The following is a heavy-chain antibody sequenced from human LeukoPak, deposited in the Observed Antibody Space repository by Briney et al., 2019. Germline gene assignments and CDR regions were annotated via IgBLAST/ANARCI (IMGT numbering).Heavy chain of an antibody. Sequence: SQTLSLTCTVSGGSISSGDYYWSWIRQPPGKGLEWIGYIYYSGSTYYNPSLKSRVTISVDTSKNQFSLKLSSVTAADTAVYYCASMVRGVIVFGAFDIWGQGTMVTVSS. CDR2: IYYSGST. CDR3: ASMVRGVIVFGAFDI. V-gene: IGHV4-30-4*01. D-gene: IGHD3-10*01. CDR1: GGSISSGDYY. J-gene: IGHJ3*02.